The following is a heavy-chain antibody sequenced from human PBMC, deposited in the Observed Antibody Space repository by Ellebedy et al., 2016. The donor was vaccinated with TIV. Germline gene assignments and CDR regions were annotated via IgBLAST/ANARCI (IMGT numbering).Heavy chain of an antibody. CDR3: AGEFRYDFWRGPLDH. CDR1: LGSISSHY. CDR2: IYYTGST. V-gene: IGHV4-59*11. Sequence: GSLRLXXTVSLGSISSHYWTWIPQPPGKGLEWIGDIYYTGSTSYSPSLTGRVTISIDTPKNQFSLKVTSVTAADTAVYYCAGEFRYDFWRGPLDHWGQGTLVTVSS. J-gene: IGHJ4*02. D-gene: IGHD3-3*01.